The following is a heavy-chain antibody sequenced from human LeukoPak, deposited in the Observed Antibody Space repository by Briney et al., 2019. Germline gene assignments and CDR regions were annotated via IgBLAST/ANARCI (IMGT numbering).Heavy chain of an antibody. J-gene: IGHJ3*02. CDR3: ARERVTGDRDAFDI. CDR1: GYTFTSYD. Sequence: RASVKVSYKASGYTFTSYDINWVRQATGQGLEWMGLMNPNSGNTGYAQKFQGRVTITRNTSISTAYMELRSLRSDDTAVYYCARERVTGDRDAFDIWGQGTMVTVSS. D-gene: IGHD7-27*01. V-gene: IGHV1-8*03. CDR2: MNPNSGNT.